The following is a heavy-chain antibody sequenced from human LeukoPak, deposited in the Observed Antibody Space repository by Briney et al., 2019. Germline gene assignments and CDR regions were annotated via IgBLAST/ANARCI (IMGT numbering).Heavy chain of an antibody. CDR2: IYYSGST. CDR3: ARGGDDFWSGYPKWYFDL. CDR1: GGSISSYY. V-gene: IGHV4-59*01. J-gene: IGHJ2*01. Sequence: SETLSLTCTVSGGSISSYYWSWIRQPPGKGLEWIGHIYYSGSTNYNPSLKSRVTISIDTSKNQFSLRLSSVTAADTAVYYCARGGDDFWSGYPKWYFDLWGRGTLVTVSS. D-gene: IGHD3-3*01.